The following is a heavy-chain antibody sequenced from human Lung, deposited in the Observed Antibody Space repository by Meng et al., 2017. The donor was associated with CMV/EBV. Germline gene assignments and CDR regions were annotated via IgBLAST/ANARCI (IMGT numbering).Heavy chain of an antibody. CDR1: GYTFTNND. CDR2: INPNTGDT. J-gene: IGHJ4*02. CDR3: ARGLGYCSTTSCYSDY. Sequence: GYTFTNNDINRVRQATGQGLEWMGWINPNTGDTVYAQNFQGRITFTGDTSMTTVYMDLSSLTSEDTAVYYCARGLGYCSTTSCYSDYWGQGTLVTVSS. V-gene: IGHV1-8*03. D-gene: IGHD2-2*01.